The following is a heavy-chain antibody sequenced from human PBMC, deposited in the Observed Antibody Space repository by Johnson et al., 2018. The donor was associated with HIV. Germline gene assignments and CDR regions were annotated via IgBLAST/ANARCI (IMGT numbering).Heavy chain of an antibody. J-gene: IGHJ3*02. D-gene: IGHD1-1*01. CDR1: GFIFDDYG. CDR3: ARDPDGTTGTTYPDAAFDI. Sequence: VQLVESGGGLVQPGGSLRLSCAASGFIFDDYGMSWVRQAPGKGLEWVGRIKSKTDGGTTDYAASVKGRFTISRDDSKNTLYLQMNSLKTEDTAVYYCARDPDGTTGTTYPDAAFDIWGQGTMVTVSS. CDR2: IKSKTDGGTT. V-gene: IGHV3-15*01.